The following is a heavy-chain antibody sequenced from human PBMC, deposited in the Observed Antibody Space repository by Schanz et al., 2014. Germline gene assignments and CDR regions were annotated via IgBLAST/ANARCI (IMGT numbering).Heavy chain of an antibody. CDR3: ARVHIATYHYNSPGAFDI. CDR1: GYIFGSHG. Sequence: QVQLVQSGGEVKKPGASATVSCKASGYIFGSHGMTWVRQAPGQGPELMGWINAHTGNTQYAQKFQGRVNMTRDTVTTTVHLELTRLRTDDTAIYYCARVHIATYHYNSPGAFDIWGQGTRVTVSS. V-gene: IGHV1-18*01. CDR2: INAHTGNT. D-gene: IGHD3-10*01. J-gene: IGHJ3*02.